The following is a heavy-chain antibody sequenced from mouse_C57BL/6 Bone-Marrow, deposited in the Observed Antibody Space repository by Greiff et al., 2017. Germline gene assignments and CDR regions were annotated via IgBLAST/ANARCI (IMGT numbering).Heavy chain of an antibody. Sequence: VQLQQSGAELVKPGASVKISCKASGYAFSSYWMNWVKQRPGQGLEWIGQIYPGDGDTNYNGKFKGKATLTADKSSSTAYMQLSSLTSEDSAVYFCARSDYGSSPRAMDYWGQGTSVTVSS. J-gene: IGHJ4*01. CDR2: IYPGDGDT. CDR1: GYAFSSYW. D-gene: IGHD1-1*01. CDR3: ARSDYGSSPRAMDY. V-gene: IGHV1-80*01.